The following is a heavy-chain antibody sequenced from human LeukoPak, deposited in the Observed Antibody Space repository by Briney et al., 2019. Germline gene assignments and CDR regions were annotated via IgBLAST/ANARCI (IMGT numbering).Heavy chain of an antibody. CDR1: GYTFTSYG. V-gene: IGHV1-46*01. Sequence: ASVKVSCKASGYTFTSYGISWVRQAPGQGLEWMGIINPSDGSTTYAQKFQGRVTMTRDTSTSTVYMELSSLRSEDTAVYYCARVYHDSSGYYYAGGFDYWGQGTLVTVSS. CDR3: ARVYHDSSGYYYAGGFDY. J-gene: IGHJ4*02. D-gene: IGHD3-22*01. CDR2: INPSDGST.